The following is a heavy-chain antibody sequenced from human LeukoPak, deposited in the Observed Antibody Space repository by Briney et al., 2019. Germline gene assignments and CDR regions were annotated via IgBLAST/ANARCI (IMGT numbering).Heavy chain of an antibody. J-gene: IGHJ3*02. CDR1: GFTFSSFW. CDR3: AIEVPAYYDILTGYKHAFDI. V-gene: IGHV3-7*01. D-gene: IGHD3-9*01. CDR2: INPDGSNQ. Sequence: GGSLRLSCAASGFTFSSFWMAWVRQAPGKGLEWVANINPDGSNQYYVDSMKGRFTISRDNAKNSLYLQMNSLRVEDTAVYYCAIEVPAYYDILTGYKHAFDIWGQGTMVTVSS.